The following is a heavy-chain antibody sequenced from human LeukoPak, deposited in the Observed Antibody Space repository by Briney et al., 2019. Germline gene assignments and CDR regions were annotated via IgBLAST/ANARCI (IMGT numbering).Heavy chain of an antibody. CDR2: IRSKPYGETT. V-gene: IGHV3-49*03. D-gene: IGHD3-22*01. CDR1: GFTFGDYV. CDR3: TRTGDYYDSSTYYYGLDY. Sequence: GGSLRLSCTGSGFTFGDYVMSWFRQAPGKGLEWVGFIRSKPYGETTEYAASVKGRFTISRDDSKNIAYLQMNSLKTEDTAVFYCTRTGDYYDSSTYYYGLDYWGQGTLVTVSS. J-gene: IGHJ4*02.